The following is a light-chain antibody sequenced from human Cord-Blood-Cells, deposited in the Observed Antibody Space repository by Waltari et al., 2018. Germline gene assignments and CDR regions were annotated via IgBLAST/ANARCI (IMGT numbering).Light chain of an antibody. CDR2: WAS. Sequence: DIVMTQSPDSLAVSLGERATINCKSSQSVLYSSNNKNYLAWYQQKPGQPPKLLIYWASTRESGVPDRFSGSGSGTDFTLTISSLEPEDFAVYYCQQRSNWPQTFGPGTKVDIK. V-gene: IGKV4-1*01. CDR1: QSVLYSSNNKNY. CDR3: QQRSNWPQT. J-gene: IGKJ3*01.